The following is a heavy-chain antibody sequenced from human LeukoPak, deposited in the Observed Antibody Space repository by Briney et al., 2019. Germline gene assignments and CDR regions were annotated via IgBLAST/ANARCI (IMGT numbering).Heavy chain of an antibody. D-gene: IGHD6-19*01. CDR2: IYHSGST. J-gene: IGHJ5*02. V-gene: IGHV4-38-2*02. Sequence: PSETLSLTCTVSGYSISSGYYWGWIRQPPGKGLEWIGSIYHSGSTYYNPSLKSRVTISVDTSKNQFSLKLSSVTAADTAVYYCARTYPNSSGWYGYTWFDPWGQGTLVTVSS. CDR1: GYSISSGYY. CDR3: ARTYPNSSGWYGYTWFDP.